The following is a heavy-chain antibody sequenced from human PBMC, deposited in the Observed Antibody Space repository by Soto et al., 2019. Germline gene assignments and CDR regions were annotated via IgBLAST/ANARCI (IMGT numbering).Heavy chain of an antibody. V-gene: IGHV4-34*01. CDR1: GGSFSGYY. CDR3: ARIRGYSYGYPFDY. D-gene: IGHD5-18*01. J-gene: IGHJ4*02. Sequence: PSETLSLTCAVYGGSFSGYYWSWIRQPPGKGLEWIGEINHSGSTNYNPSLKSRVTISVDTSKNQFSLKLSSVTAADTAVYYCARIRGYSYGYPFDYWGQGTLVTVSS. CDR2: INHSGST.